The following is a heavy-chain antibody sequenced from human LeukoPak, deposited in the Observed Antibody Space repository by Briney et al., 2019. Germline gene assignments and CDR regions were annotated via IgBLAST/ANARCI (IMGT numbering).Heavy chain of an antibody. J-gene: IGHJ4*02. CDR2: ISWNSGTI. CDR1: GFTFDDYA. Sequence: GGSLRLSCAASGFTFDDYAIHWVRQVPGKGLEWVSGISWNSGTIGYEVSVKGRFTISRDNAKNSLYLQMNSLRAEDTALYYCAKERIVGGYRYGPFDHWGQGTLVTVSS. V-gene: IGHV3-9*01. CDR3: AKERIVGGYRYGPFDH. D-gene: IGHD5-18*01.